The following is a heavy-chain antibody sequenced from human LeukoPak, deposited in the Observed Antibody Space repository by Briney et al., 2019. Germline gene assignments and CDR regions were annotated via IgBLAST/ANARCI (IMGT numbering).Heavy chain of an antibody. Sequence: SETLSLTCAVYGGSFSGYYWSWIRQPPGKGLEWIGEINHSGSTNYNPSLKSRVTISVDTSKNQFSLKLSSVTAADTAMYYCARVSQFGELSNFDYWGQGTLVTVSS. D-gene: IGHD3-10*01. CDR3: ARVSQFGELSNFDY. J-gene: IGHJ4*02. CDR2: INHSGST. CDR1: GGSFSGYY. V-gene: IGHV4-34*01.